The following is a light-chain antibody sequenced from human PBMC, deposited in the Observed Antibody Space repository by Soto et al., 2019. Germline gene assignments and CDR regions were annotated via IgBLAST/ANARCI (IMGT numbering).Light chain of an antibody. CDR3: QQLRSYPST. CDR1: QDIRNY. CDR2: DAS. J-gene: IGKJ4*01. V-gene: IGKV1-9*01. Sequence: IQLTQSPSGLSACVGDRFTVTCRASQDIRNYLAWYQQKPGKAPKXXICDASTLYSGVPSRFSGSGSGTDFTLTISGLKTEDFAAYYCQQLRSYPSTFGGGTKVDI.